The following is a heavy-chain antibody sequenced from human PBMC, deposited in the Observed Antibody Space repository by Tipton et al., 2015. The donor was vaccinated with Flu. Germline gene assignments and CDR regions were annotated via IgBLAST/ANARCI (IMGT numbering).Heavy chain of an antibody. Sequence: TLSLTCTVSGGSINSGSYYWSWIRQPAGQGLQWIGRIYTSGSTNYNFSLNSRVTISVDTSKNQFSLKLSSVTAADTAVYYCARGFYGAFDIWGQGTMVTVS. D-gene: IGHD4-17*01. J-gene: IGHJ3*02. V-gene: IGHV4-61*02. CDR1: GGSINSGSYY. CDR2: IYTSGST. CDR3: ARGFYGAFDI.